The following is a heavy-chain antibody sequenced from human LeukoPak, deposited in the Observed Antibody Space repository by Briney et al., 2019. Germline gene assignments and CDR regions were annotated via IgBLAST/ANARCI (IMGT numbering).Heavy chain of an antibody. CDR1: GGSISSYY. Sequence: SSETLSLTCTVSGGSISSYYWSWIRQPPGKGLEWMGYIYYSGSTNYNPSLKSRVTISVDTSKNQFSLKLSSVTAADTAVYYCARGREQLASFDYWGQGTLVTVSS. D-gene: IGHD6-6*01. CDR3: ARGREQLASFDY. CDR2: IYYSGST. V-gene: IGHV4-59*01. J-gene: IGHJ4*02.